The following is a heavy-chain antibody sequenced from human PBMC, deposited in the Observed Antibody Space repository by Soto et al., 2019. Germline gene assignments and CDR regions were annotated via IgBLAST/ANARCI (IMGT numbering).Heavy chain of an antibody. CDR1: GGSISSYY. Sequence: PSETLSLTCTVSGGSISSYYWSWIRQPPGKGLEWIGYIHYSGSTNYNPSLKSRVTISVDTSKNQFSLKLSSVTAADTAVYYCAAEQLWLRWFDPWGQGTLVTVSS. V-gene: IGHV4-59*01. CDR3: AAEQLWLRWFDP. CDR2: IHYSGST. D-gene: IGHD5-18*01. J-gene: IGHJ5*02.